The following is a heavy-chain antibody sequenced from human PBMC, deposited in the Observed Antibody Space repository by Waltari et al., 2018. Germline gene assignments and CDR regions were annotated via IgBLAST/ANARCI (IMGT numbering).Heavy chain of an antibody. CDR3: ARGGDSSWPR. D-gene: IGHD3-22*01. CDR1: CFSFDDYG. V-gene: IGHV3-20*04. Sequence: VESGGGVIRPGGSPSISCKASCFSFDDYGMSWVHQGPGKGLEWIAGINWKGDKVAYGDAVRGRFIISRDNAKNLLYLQMNTVGLDDTALYYCARGGDSSWPRWGQGTLVTVSA. CDR2: INWKGDKV. J-gene: IGHJ4*02.